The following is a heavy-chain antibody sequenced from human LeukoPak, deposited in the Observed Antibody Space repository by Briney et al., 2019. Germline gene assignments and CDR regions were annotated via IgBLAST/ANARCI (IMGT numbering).Heavy chain of an antibody. Sequence: PGRSLRLSCAASGFTFSSYGMHWVRQAPGKGLEWVAVIWYDGSNKYYADSVKGRFTISRDNSKNTLYLQMNSLRAEDTAVYYCARDLTHTMIVVGQNAFDIWGQGTMVTVSS. CDR1: GFTFSSYG. J-gene: IGHJ3*02. CDR3: ARDLTHTMIVVGQNAFDI. D-gene: IGHD3-22*01. V-gene: IGHV3-33*01. CDR2: IWYDGSNK.